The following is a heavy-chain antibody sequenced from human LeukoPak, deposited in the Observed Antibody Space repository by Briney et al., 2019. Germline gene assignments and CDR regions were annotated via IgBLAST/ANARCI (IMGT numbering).Heavy chain of an antibody. CDR1: GDSISSGDYY. D-gene: IGHD2-8*01. CDR3: ARDYLHIVLMVYAVPVDAFDI. J-gene: IGHJ3*02. V-gene: IGHV4-61*02. Sequence: SSETLSLTCTVSGDSISSGDYYWSWIRQPAGKGLEWIGRISSSGSTNYNPSLKSRVTISVDTSKNQFSLKLSSVTAADTAVYYCARDYLHIVLMVYAVPVDAFDIWGQGTMVTVSS. CDR2: ISSSGST.